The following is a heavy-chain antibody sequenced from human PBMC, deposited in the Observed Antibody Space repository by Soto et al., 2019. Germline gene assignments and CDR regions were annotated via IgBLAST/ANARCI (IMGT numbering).Heavy chain of an antibody. CDR3: AKDGIVSENELELPTPGAPIYGMDV. D-gene: IGHD1-7*01. Sequence: GGSLRLSCAASGFTFSSYGMHWVRQAPGKGLEWVAVISYDGSNKYYADSVKGRFTISRDNSKNTLYLQMNSLRAEDTAVYYCAKDGIVSENELELPTPGAPIYGMDVWGKGTTVTVSS. CDR2: ISYDGSNK. J-gene: IGHJ6*04. V-gene: IGHV3-30*18. CDR1: GFTFSSYG.